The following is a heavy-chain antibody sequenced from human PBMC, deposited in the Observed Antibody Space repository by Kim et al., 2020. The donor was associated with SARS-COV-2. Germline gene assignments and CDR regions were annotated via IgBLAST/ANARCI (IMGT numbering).Heavy chain of an antibody. CDR2: IYYSGNT. CDR1: GGSISSSHYY. Sequence: SETLSLTCSVSGGSISSSHYYWGWIRQPPGKGLEWIGNIYYSGNTYYNPSLKSRVTISVDTSKNQFSLKLNSVTAAATAVDYCARADGERGCPDFDYWG. D-gene: IGHD3-10*01. CDR3: ARADGERGCPDFDY. V-gene: IGHV4-39*07. J-gene: IGHJ4*01.